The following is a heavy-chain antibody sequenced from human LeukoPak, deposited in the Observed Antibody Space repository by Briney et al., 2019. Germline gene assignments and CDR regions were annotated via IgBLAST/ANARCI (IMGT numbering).Heavy chain of an antibody. Sequence: SETLSLTCTVSGGSISSYYWGWIRQPAGKGLEWIGRIYTSGSTNYNPSLKSRVTMSVDTSKNQFSLKLSSVTAADTAVYYCARVPAYSSSSFWFDPWGQGTLVTVSS. J-gene: IGHJ5*02. CDR1: GGSISSYY. D-gene: IGHD6-6*01. V-gene: IGHV4-4*07. CDR2: IYTSGST. CDR3: ARVPAYSSSSFWFDP.